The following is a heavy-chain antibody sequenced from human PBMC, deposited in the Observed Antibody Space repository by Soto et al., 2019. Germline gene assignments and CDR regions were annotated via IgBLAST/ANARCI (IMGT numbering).Heavy chain of an antibody. D-gene: IGHD3-3*01. CDR1: GGSISSSSYY. Sequence: PSETLSLTCTVSGGSISSSSYYWGWIRQPPGKGLEWIGSIYYSGSTYYNPSLKSRVTISVDTSKNQFSLKLSSVTAADTAVYSFARSKIPQGDNFWSGYYLNIPVLIFDYWGQETLVTFPS. CDR3: ARSKIPQGDNFWSGYYLNIPVLIFDY. CDR2: IYYSGST. J-gene: IGHJ4*02. V-gene: IGHV4-39*01.